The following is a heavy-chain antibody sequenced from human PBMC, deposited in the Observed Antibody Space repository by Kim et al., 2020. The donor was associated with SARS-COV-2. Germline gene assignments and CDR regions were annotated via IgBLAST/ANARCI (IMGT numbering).Heavy chain of an antibody. Sequence: ADSVKARFTHSRDNAKNSLYLQMNSLRAEDTAWYYCAKAGCSSTTCDINYWGQGTLVTVSS. CDR3: AKAGCSSTTCDINY. J-gene: IGHJ4*02. V-gene: IGHV3-9*01. D-gene: IGHD2-2*02.